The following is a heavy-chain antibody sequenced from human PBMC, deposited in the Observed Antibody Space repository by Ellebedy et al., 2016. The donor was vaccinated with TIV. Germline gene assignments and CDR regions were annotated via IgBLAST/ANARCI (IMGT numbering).Heavy chain of an antibody. CDR3: ARVYVRAVADGPNWYFDL. V-gene: IGHV4-34*01. D-gene: IGHD6-19*01. J-gene: IGHJ2*01. CDR2: INHSGST. CDR1: GGSFSGYY. Sequence: MPSETLSLTCAVYGGSFSGYYWSWIRQPPGKGLEWIGEINHSGSTNYNPSLKSRVTISVDTSKNQFSLKLSSVTAADTAVYYCARVYVRAVADGPNWYFDLWGRGTLVTVSS.